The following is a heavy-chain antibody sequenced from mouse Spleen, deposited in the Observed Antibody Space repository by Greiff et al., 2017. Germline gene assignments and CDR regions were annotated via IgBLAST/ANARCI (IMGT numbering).Heavy chain of an antibody. Sequence: EVKLEESGPGLVKPSQSLSLTCSVTGYSITSGYYWNWIRQFPGNKLEWMGYISYDGSNNYNPSLKNRISITRDTSKNQFFLKLNSVTTEDTATYYCARADYYGSSYRFAYWGQGTLVTVSA. J-gene: IGHJ3*01. CDR3: ARADYYGSSYRFAY. CDR1: GYSITSGYY. V-gene: IGHV3-6*01. CDR2: ISYDGSN. D-gene: IGHD1-1*01.